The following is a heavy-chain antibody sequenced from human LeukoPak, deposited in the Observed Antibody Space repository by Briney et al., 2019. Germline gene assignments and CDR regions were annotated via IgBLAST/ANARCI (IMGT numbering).Heavy chain of an antibody. CDR2: ISAYNGNT. Sequence: GASVKVSCKASGYTFTSYVISWVRQPPRQGLEWMGWISAYNGNTNYAQKLQGRVTMTTDTSTSTAYMELRSLRSDDTAVYYCARDIAVAAYFDYWGQGTLVTVSS. CDR3: ARDIAVAAYFDY. CDR1: GYTFTSYV. D-gene: IGHD6-19*01. J-gene: IGHJ4*02. V-gene: IGHV1-18*01.